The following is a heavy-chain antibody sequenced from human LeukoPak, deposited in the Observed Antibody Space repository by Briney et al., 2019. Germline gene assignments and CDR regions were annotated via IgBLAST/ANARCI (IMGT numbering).Heavy chain of an antibody. Sequence: GGSLRLSCAASGFTFSSYEMNWVRQAPGKGLEWVSYISSSGSTIYYADSVKGRFTISRDNAKNSLYLQMNSLRAEDTAVYYCARDDFWSGYQFDYQGQGTLVTVSS. J-gene: IGHJ4*02. D-gene: IGHD3-3*01. V-gene: IGHV3-48*03. CDR1: GFTFSSYE. CDR3: ARDDFWSGYQFDY. CDR2: ISSSGSTI.